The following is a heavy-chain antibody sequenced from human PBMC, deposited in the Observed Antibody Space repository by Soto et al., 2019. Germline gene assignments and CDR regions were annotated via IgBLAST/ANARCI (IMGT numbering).Heavy chain of an antibody. CDR1: GYTFTSYC. CDR3: ARVRYYYDSSGHYWYFDL. V-gene: IGHV1-18*04. CDR2: ISAYNGNT. D-gene: IGHD3-22*01. J-gene: IGHJ2*01. Sequence: ASVKVSCKASGYTFTSYCISWVREAPGQGLEWMGWISAYNGNTNYAQKLQGRVTMTTDTSTSTAYMELRSLRSDDTAVYYCARVRYYYDSSGHYWYFDLWGRGTLVTVSS.